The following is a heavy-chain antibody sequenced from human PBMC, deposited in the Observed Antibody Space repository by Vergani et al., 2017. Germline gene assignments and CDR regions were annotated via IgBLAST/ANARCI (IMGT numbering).Heavy chain of an antibody. CDR2: IYYSGST. D-gene: IGHD3-3*01. CDR3: ARSGDYDFWSGYYRNDAFDI. Sequence: QVQLQESGPGLVKPSETLSLTCTVSGGSISSYYWSWIRQPPGKGLEWIGYIYYSGSTNYNPSLKSRVTISVDTSKNQFSLKLSSVTAADTAVYYCARSGDYDFWSGYYRNDAFDIWGQGTMVTVSS. V-gene: IGHV4-59*01. CDR1: GGSISSYY. J-gene: IGHJ3*02.